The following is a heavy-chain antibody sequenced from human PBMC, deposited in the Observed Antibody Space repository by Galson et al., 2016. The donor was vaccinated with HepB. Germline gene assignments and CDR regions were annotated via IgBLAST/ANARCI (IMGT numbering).Heavy chain of an antibody. CDR3: ARVVYAGYSILGYYFDS. D-gene: IGHD4-23*01. CDR1: GGSISGYY. V-gene: IGHV4-59*13. CDR2: IYSSVST. Sequence: SETLSLTCTVSGGSISGYYWSWIRQPPGKGLEWIAYIYSSVSTNYNPSLKGRVTISIDASKNQFSLKLNSVTAADTAVYFCARVVYAGYSILGYYFDSWGQGTLVTVSS. J-gene: IGHJ4*02.